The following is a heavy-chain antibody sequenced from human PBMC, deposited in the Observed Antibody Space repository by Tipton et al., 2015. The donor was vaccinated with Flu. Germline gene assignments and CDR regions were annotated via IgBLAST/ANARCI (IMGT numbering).Heavy chain of an antibody. CDR2: SSGGSTI. CDR3: ATLTGDDY. D-gene: IGHD7-27*01. V-gene: IGHV3-48*03. J-gene: IGHJ4*02. Sequence: SSGGSTISYADSVRGRFTISRDNAKNSPYLQLNSLRAEDTAVYYCATLTGDDYWGQGDLVTVSS.